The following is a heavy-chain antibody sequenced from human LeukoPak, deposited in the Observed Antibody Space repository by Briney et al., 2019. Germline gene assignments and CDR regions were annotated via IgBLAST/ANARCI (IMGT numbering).Heavy chain of an antibody. J-gene: IGHJ4*02. Sequence: PSETLSLTCTVSGGSISSYYWSWIRQPPGKGLEWIGYIYYSGSTNYNPSLKSRVTISVDTSKNQFSLKLSSVTAADTAVYYCARGVLDYYGSGKMERREFDYWGQGTLVTVSS. CDR2: IYYSGST. D-gene: IGHD3-10*01. V-gene: IGHV4-59*01. CDR1: GGSISSYY. CDR3: ARGVLDYYGSGKMERREFDY.